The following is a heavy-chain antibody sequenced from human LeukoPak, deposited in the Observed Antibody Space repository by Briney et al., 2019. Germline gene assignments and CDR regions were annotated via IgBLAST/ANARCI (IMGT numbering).Heavy chain of an antibody. J-gene: IGHJ4*02. V-gene: IGHV3-23*01. CDR1: GFTFSSYA. Sequence: GGSLRLSCAASGFTFSSYAMSWVRQSPGKGLEWVSAIRSGGGSAYYADSVKGRFTISRDDSKNTLYLQMNSLTAEDTAVYYCAKGSRNSGWLDWGQGTLVTVSS. CDR2: IRSGGGSA. CDR3: AKGSRNSGWLD. D-gene: IGHD6-19*01.